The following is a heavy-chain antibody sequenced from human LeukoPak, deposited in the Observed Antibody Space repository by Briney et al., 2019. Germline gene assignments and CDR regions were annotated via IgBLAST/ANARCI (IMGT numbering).Heavy chain of an antibody. V-gene: IGHV3-11*01. CDR3: ARTLPSRPTYYDFWSGYPNWFDP. CDR2: ISSSGSTI. CDR1: GFTFSDYY. D-gene: IGHD3-3*01. Sequence: MPRGSLRLSCAASGFTFSDYYMSWIRQAPGKGLEWVSYISSSGSTIYYADSVKGRFTISRGNAKNSLYLQMNSLRAEDTAVYYCARTLPSRPTYYDFWSGYPNWFDPWGQGTLVTVSS. J-gene: IGHJ5*02.